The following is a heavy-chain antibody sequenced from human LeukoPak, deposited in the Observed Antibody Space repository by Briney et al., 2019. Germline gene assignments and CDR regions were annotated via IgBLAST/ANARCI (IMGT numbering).Heavy chain of an antibody. CDR2: IYSGGST. J-gene: IGHJ3*02. D-gene: IGHD3-10*01. CDR1: GFTVSSNY. V-gene: IGHV3-66*01. Sequence: GGSLRLSCAASGFTVSSNYMSWVRQAPGKGLEWVSVIYSGGSTYYADSVKGRFTISRDNSKNTLYLQMNSLRAEDTAVYYCARDLTGGITMVRGAGVVDAFDIWGQGTMVTVSS. CDR3: ARDLTGGITMVRGAGVVDAFDI.